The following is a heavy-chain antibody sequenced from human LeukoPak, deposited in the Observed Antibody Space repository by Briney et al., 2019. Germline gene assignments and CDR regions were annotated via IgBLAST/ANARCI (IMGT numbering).Heavy chain of an antibody. CDR1: GFTFSSYA. J-gene: IGHJ4*02. CDR2: ISYEGSNK. CDR3: ARAGIQLYFDY. V-gene: IGHV3-30-3*01. Sequence: GRSLRLSCAASGFTFSSYAMHWVRQAPGKGLEWVAVISYEGSNKYYADSVKGRFTISRDNSKNTLYLQMNSLRAEDTAVYYCARAGIQLYFDYWGQGTLVTVSS. D-gene: IGHD5-18*01.